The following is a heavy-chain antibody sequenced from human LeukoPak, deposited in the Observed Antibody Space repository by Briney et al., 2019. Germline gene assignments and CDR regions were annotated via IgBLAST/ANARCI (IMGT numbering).Heavy chain of an antibody. V-gene: IGHV1-2*02. J-gene: IGHJ4*02. D-gene: IGHD2-15*01. CDR1: GYTFTGYY. CDR3: ARAGYCSGGSCPILRGNDY. CDR2: INPNSGGT. Sequence: RASVKVSCKASGYTFTGYYMHWVRQAPGQGLERMGWINPNSGGTNYAQKFQGRVTLTRDTSISTAYMDLSRLRSDDKAMYYCARAGYCSGGSCPILRGNDYWGQGTLVTVSS.